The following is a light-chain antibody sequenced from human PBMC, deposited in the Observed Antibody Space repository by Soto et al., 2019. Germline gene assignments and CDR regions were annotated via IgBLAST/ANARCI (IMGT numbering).Light chain of an antibody. Sequence: EIVVTQSPATLSVSPGERANLSCSASQSVSSNLDWYQQKPGPAPRLLISGASTRATGIPARFSGSGSGTEFTLTISSLEPEDFAVYYCHQRSNWPPITFGQGTRLEIK. CDR1: QSVSSN. J-gene: IGKJ5*01. CDR3: HQRSNWPPIT. V-gene: IGKV3-15*01. CDR2: GAS.